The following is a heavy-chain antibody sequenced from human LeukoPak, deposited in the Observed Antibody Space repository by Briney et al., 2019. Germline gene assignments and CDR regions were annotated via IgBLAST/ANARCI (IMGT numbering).Heavy chain of an antibody. CDR3: ARGSAEKDYDSSGFDY. D-gene: IGHD3-22*01. CDR1: GYTFIGYY. CDR2: INPNSGGT. V-gene: IGHV1-2*02. J-gene: IGHJ4*02. Sequence: ASVRVSCTASGYTFIGYYLHWVRQAPGQGREWMGWINPNSGGTNYAQNFQGRVTMTRDTSISTAYMELSTLISDDTAVYYCARGSAEKDYDSSGFDYWGQGNLVTVSS.